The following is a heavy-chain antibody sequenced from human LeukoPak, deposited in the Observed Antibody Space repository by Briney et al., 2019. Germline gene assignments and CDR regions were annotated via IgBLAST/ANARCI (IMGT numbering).Heavy chain of an antibody. CDR1: GFTFSSYG. J-gene: IGHJ4*02. Sequence: GESLRLSCAASGFTFSSYGMHWVRQAPGKGLEWVAVISYDGSNKYYADSVKGRFTISRDNSKDTLYLQMNSLRAEDTAVYYCARAKNPTHYDFWSGYYNGFDYWGQGTLVTVSS. CDR2: ISYDGSNK. D-gene: IGHD3-3*01. CDR3: ARAKNPTHYDFWSGYYNGFDY. V-gene: IGHV3-30*03.